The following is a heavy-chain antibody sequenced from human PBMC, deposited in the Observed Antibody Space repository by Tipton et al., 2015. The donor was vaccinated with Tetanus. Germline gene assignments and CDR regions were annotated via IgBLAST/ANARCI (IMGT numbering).Heavy chain of an antibody. CDR3: VRDKVGGITGFDH. V-gene: IGHV1-18*01. D-gene: IGHD1-26*01. J-gene: IGHJ4*02. CDR2: INTHNGDT. Sequence: QLVQSGAEVKRPGASVKVSCKSSGYTFTGYDVSWVRQAPGQGLEWMGWINTHNGDTNYAQRFQGRVTMTTDTSTTTAYMELRGLRSDDTAVYFCVRDKVGGITGFDHWGQGTLVIVSS. CDR1: GYTFTGYD.